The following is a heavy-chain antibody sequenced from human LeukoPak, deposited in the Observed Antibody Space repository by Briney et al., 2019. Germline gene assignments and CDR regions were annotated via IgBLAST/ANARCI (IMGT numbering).Heavy chain of an antibody. J-gene: IGHJ4*02. CDR1: GFTFSSYG. D-gene: IGHD1-26*01. V-gene: IGHV3-33*01. CDR3: ARSWEWELLGGFDY. CDR2: IWYDGSNK. Sequence: GGSLRLSCAASGFTFSSYGMHWVRQAPGKGLEWVAVIWYDGSNKYYADSVKGRFTISRGNSKNTLYLQMNSLRAEDTAVYYCARSWEWELLGGFDYWGQGTLVTVSS.